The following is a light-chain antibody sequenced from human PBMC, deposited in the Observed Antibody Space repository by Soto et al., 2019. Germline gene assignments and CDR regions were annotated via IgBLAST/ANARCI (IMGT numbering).Light chain of an antibody. V-gene: IGKV3-15*01. Sequence: EIVVTQSPATLSVSPGERATLSCRASQSVSSNLAWYQQKPGQAPRLLIYGASTRATGIPARFSGSGSGTEFTLTISSLQSEDFAVYYCQQYNNWPPMFGQGTKVDIK. J-gene: IGKJ1*01. CDR1: QSVSSN. CDR3: QQYNNWPPM. CDR2: GAS.